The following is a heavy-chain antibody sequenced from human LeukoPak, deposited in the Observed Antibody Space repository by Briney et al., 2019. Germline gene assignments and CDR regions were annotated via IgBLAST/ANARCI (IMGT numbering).Heavy chain of an antibody. CDR3: ARAIAAAGLYYFDY. V-gene: IGHV4-61*02. CDR2: IYTTGST. J-gene: IGHJ4*02. CDR1: GGSISSGTYY. Sequence: SETLSLTCAVSGGSISSGTYYWSWIRQPAGKGQEWIGRIYTTGSTSYNPSLKSRVTVSVDTSKNQFSLKLSSVTAADTAVYYCARAIAAAGLYYFDYWGQGTLVTVSS. D-gene: IGHD6-13*01.